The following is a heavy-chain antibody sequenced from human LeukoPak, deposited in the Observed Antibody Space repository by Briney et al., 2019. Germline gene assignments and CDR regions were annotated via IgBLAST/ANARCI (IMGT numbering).Heavy chain of an antibody. D-gene: IGHD2-15*01. Sequence: PGGSLRLSCAASKFTFSSYSMNWVRQAPGKGLEWISYISSSGSTIYYADSVKGRFTISRDNAKNSLYLQMNSLRAEDTAVYYCARGGGSYYSNWFDPWGQGTLVTVSS. CDR2: ISSSGSTI. CDR3: ARGGGSYYSNWFDP. V-gene: IGHV3-48*01. CDR1: KFTFSSYS. J-gene: IGHJ5*02.